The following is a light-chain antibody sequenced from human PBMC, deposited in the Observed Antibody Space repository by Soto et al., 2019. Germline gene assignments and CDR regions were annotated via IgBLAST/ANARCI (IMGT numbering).Light chain of an antibody. J-gene: IGKJ1*01. CDR3: QQRSNWPPWT. V-gene: IGKV3-11*01. CDR1: QSVSSY. Sequence: EIVLTQSPATLSLSPGERATLSCRASQSVSSYLAWYKQKPGQAPRLLIYDASNRATGIPARFSGSGSGTDFTLTISSLEPEDFAVYYCQQRSNWPPWTFGQGTKVDIK. CDR2: DAS.